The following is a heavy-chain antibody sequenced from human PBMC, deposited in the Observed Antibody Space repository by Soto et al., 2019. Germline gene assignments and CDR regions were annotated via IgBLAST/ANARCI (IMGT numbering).Heavy chain of an antibody. CDR2: IDNSGGIT. CDR3: ARGDYYDTSGPFSDAFDI. Sequence: GGSLRLSCAASGFTFSTYAMSWVRQAPGKGLEWVSTIDNSGGITYYADSVKGRFTISRDNSKNTLYLQMNSLRAEDTAVYYCARGDYYDTSGPFSDAFDIWGQGTMVTVSS. D-gene: IGHD3-22*01. CDR1: GFTFSTYA. V-gene: IGHV3-23*05. J-gene: IGHJ3*02.